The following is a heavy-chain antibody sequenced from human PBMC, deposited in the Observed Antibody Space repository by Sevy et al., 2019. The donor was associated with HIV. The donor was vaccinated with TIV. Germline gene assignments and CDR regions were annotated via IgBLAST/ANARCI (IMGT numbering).Heavy chain of an antibody. D-gene: IGHD5-18*01. J-gene: IGHJ4*02. V-gene: IGHV3-11*01. Sequence: GGSLRLSCAASGFTFSDNYMSWIRQAPGKGLEWVSYISSRGSTIYYADSVKGRFTISRDNANNSLYLQMKSLGAEDTAVYYYARVRYNYGSYYFDHWGQGTLVTVSS. CDR2: ISSRGSTI. CDR1: GFTFSDNY. CDR3: ARVRYNYGSYYFDH.